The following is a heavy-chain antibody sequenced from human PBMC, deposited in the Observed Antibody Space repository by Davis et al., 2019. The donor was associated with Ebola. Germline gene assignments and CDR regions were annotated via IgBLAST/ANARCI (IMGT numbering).Heavy chain of an antibody. CDR3: ARELLSGSYLGY. V-gene: IGHV4-34*01. Sequence: PSETLSLTCAVYGGSFSGYYWSWIRQPPGKGLEWIGEINHSRSTNYNPSLKSRVTMSLDTSKNQFSLKLRSVTAADTGVYYCARELLSGSYLGYWGQGTLVTVSS. J-gene: IGHJ4*02. D-gene: IGHD1-26*01. CDR1: GGSFSGYY. CDR2: INHSRST.